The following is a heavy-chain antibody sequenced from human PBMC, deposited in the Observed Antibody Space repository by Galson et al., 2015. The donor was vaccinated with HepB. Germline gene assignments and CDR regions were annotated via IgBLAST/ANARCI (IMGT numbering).Heavy chain of an antibody. CDR2: IYSGGST. Sequence: SLRLSCAASGFTVSSNYMSWVRQAPGKGLEWVSIIYSGGSTYYADSVKGRFTISRDNSKNTLYLQMNSLRAEDTAVYYCARDVCSGGSCPEHFDYWGQGTLVTVSS. J-gene: IGHJ4*02. CDR3: ARDVCSGGSCPEHFDY. V-gene: IGHV3-66*01. D-gene: IGHD2-15*01. CDR1: GFTVSSNY.